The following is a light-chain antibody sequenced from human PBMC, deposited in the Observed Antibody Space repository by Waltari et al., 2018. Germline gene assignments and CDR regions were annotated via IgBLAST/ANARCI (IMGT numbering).Light chain of an antibody. J-gene: IGKJ3*01. CDR2: DAS. CDR1: QDISNY. Sequence: DIQMTQSPSSLSASVGDRVTITCQANQDISNYLNWYQQKLGKAPKLLIYDASNLETGVPSRFSGSGSGTDFTFSISSLQPEDIATYYCQQYEDLPLFGPGTKVEIK. V-gene: IGKV1-33*01. CDR3: QQYEDLPL.